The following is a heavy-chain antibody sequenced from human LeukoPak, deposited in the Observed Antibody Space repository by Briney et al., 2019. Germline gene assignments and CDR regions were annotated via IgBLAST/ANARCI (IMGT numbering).Heavy chain of an antibody. J-gene: IGHJ4*02. CDR3: ARGNWGPDY. CDR2: ISGSGGTI. D-gene: IGHD7-27*01. V-gene: IGHV3-48*04. CDR1: GFTFSSYG. Sequence: GGSLRLSCAASGFTFSSYGMSWVRQAPGKGLEWISHISGSGGTIYYADSVKGRFTISRDNVQNSLFLQMNSLRVEDTAVYYCARGNWGPDYWGQGTLVTVSS.